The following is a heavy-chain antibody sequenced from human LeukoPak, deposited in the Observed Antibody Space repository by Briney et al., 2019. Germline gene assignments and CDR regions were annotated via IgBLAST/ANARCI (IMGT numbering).Heavy chain of an antibody. CDR3: ARDVSGCPDD. Sequence: GGSLRLSCAASGFTFSNYGMHWVRQAPGKGLEWVAVIWYDGSIEYYGDSVKGRFTISKDNSKNTLYLQMNTLRAEDTAVYYCARDVSGCPDDWGQGTLVTVSS. V-gene: IGHV3-33*01. CDR2: IWYDGSIE. CDR1: GFTFSNYG. J-gene: IGHJ4*02. D-gene: IGHD5-12*01.